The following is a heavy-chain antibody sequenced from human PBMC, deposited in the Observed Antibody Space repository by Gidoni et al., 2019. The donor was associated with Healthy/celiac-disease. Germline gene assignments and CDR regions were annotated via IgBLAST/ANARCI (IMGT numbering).Heavy chain of an antibody. J-gene: IGHJ4*02. CDR2: IKSKTDGGTT. CDR1: GFTFSKAW. CDR3: TTDIFNRYGHDY. D-gene: IGHD5-18*01. Sequence: EVQLVESGGGLVKPGGSLRLSCAASGFTFSKAWMCWVGQSPGKGMEWFVRIKSKTDGGTTDYAAPVKGRFTISRDDSKNTMYLQMNSLKTEDTAVYYCTTDIFNRYGHDYWGQGPLVTVSS. V-gene: IGHV3-15*01.